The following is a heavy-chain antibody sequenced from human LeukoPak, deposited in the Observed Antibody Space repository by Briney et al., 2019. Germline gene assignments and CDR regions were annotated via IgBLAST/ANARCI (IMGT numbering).Heavy chain of an antibody. CDR3: ARGLLDFYYYYYMDV. CDR2: IYHSGST. V-gene: IGHV4-38-2*02. D-gene: IGHD2-15*01. Sequence: SETLSLTCTVSGYSISSGYYWGWIRQPPGEGLEGIGGIYHSGSTYYNPSLKSRVTISVDTSKNQFSLKLSSVTAADTAVYYCARGLLDFYYYYYMDVWGKGTTVTVSS. J-gene: IGHJ6*03. CDR1: GYSISSGYY.